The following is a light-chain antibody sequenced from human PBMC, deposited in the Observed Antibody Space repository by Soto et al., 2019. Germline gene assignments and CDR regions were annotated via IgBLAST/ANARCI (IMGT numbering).Light chain of an antibody. CDR3: QTWGTGIAV. CDR1: SGHSNYA. Sequence: QLVLTQSPSASASLGASVKLNCTLSSGHSNYAIAWHQQQPEKGPRYLMKLNSDGSHSKGDGIPDRFSGSSSGAERYLTISSLQSEDEADYYCQTWGTGIAVFGGGTQLTVL. V-gene: IGLV4-69*01. CDR2: LNSDGSH. J-gene: IGLJ7*01.